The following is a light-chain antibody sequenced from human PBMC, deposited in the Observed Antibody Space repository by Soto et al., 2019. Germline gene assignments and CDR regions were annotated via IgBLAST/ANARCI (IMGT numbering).Light chain of an antibody. V-gene: IGLV2-14*01. Sequence: QSVLTQPASVSGSPGQSITISCTGTSSDVGGYNYVSWYQQHPGKAPKLMIYDVSNRPSGVSNRFSGSKSGNTASLTISGLHAEDEADYYCSSSTSSSTLVVFGGGTQLTVL. CDR2: DVS. CDR3: SSSTSSSTLVV. J-gene: IGLJ2*01. CDR1: SSDVGGYNY.